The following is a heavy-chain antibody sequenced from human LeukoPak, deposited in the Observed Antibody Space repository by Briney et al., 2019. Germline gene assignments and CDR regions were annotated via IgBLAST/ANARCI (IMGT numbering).Heavy chain of an antibody. CDR2: INHSGST. CDR3: ARVSGSYFSY. J-gene: IGHJ4*02. Sequence: SESLSLTCSVSGGSIISDYWTWIRQPPGKGLEWIGDINHSGSTNYNPSLKSRVTISVDTSKNQFSLKLSSVTAADTAVYYCARVSGSYFSYWGQGTLVTVSS. V-gene: IGHV4-34*01. D-gene: IGHD1-26*01. CDR1: GGSIISDY.